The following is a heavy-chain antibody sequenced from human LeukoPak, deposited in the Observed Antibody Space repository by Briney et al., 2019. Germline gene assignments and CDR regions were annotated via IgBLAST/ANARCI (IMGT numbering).Heavy chain of an antibody. CDR2: ISSSNI. V-gene: IGHV3-21*01. CDR1: GFTFSSYS. Sequence: PGGSLRLSCAASGFTFSSYSMNWVRQAPGKGLEWVSSISSSNIYYTDSMKGRFTISRDNAKNSLYLQMNSLRAEDTAVYYCARDHGVGIQPGLGYWGQGTLVTVSS. D-gene: IGHD5-18*01. CDR3: ARDHGVGIQPGLGY. J-gene: IGHJ4*02.